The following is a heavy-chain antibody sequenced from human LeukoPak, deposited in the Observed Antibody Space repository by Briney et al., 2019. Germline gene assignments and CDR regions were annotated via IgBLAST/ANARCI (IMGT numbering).Heavy chain of an antibody. D-gene: IGHD3-16*01. CDR3: ARGIMITFGGFDVGFDY. CDR2: ISAYNGNT. J-gene: IGHJ4*02. CDR1: GYTFTSYD. V-gene: IGHV1-18*01. Sequence: ASVKVSCKASGYTFTSYDINWVRQATGQGLEWMGWISAYNGNTNYAQKLQGRVTMTTDTSTSTAYMELRSLRSDDTAVYYCARGIMITFGGFDVGFDYWGQGTLVTVSS.